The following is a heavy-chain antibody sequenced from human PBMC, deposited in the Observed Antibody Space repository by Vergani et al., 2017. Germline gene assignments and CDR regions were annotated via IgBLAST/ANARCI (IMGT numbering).Heavy chain of an antibody. CDR2: IYYTGTT. J-gene: IGHJ1*01. D-gene: IGHD6-19*01. V-gene: IGHV4-39*01. Sequence: QLQLQESGPGLVKPSETLPLTCTVSGVSIGSNSYYWGWIRQPPGKGLEWIGTIYYTGTTYYNEAHKSRLTISVDTSKNQFSLNLTSVTAADTAVYYCTRHGRSGWAGYFQHWGQGTLVTASS. CDR3: TRHGRSGWAGYFQH. CDR1: GVSIGSNSYY.